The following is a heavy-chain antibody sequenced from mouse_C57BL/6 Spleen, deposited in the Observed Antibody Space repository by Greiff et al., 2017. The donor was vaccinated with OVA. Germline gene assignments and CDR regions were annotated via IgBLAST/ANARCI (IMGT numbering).Heavy chain of an antibody. Sequence: QVQLQQSGPELVKPGASVKISCKASGYAFSSSWMNWVKQRPGQGLEWIGRIYPGDGDTNYNGKFKGKATLTADKSSSTAYMQLSSLTSEDSAVYFCARWDYNAMDYWGQGTSVTVSS. V-gene: IGHV1-82*01. CDR2: IYPGDGDT. CDR1: GYAFSSSW. D-gene: IGHD4-1*01. J-gene: IGHJ4*01. CDR3: ARWDYNAMDY.